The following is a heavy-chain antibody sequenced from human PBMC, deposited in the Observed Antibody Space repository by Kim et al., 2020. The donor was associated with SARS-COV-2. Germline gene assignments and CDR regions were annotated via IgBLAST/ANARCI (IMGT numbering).Heavy chain of an antibody. D-gene: IGHD2-21*01. V-gene: IGHV3-33*08. Sequence: GGSLRLSCAASGFTFSSYGMNWVRQAPGKGLEWVGDICNDGSTNYYASSVRGRSIICSDYTNNTLFLLMNIRGAETAADYYWSKTLVLSGYYGIAVGA. J-gene: IGHJ6*02. CDR3: SKTLVLSGYYGIAV. CDR2: ICNDGSTN. CDR1: GFTFSSYG.